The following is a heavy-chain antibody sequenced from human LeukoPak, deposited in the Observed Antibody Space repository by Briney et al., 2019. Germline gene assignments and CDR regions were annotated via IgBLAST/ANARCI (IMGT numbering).Heavy chain of an antibody. V-gene: IGHV4-4*07. D-gene: IGHD6-19*01. CDR2: IYTPGST. Sequence: SETLSLTCSVSGGSISSYHWSWIRQPAGKGLEWIGHIYTPGSTKYNPSLKSRVTMSVDTSKNQFSLKLSSVTAADTAVYYCARDVYEQWLPGAFDYWGQGTLVTVSS. CDR1: GGSISSYH. CDR3: ARDVYEQWLPGAFDY. J-gene: IGHJ4*02.